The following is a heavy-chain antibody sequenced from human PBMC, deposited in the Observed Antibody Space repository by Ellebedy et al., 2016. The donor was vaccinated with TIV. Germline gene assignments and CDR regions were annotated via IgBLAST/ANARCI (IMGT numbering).Heavy chain of an antibody. J-gene: IGHJ5*02. CDR1: GFTSSDYW. V-gene: IGHV3-74*01. CDR3: ARQGFEP. Sequence: GESLKISCAASGFTSSDYWMHWVRQAPGKGLVWVSRISGDGSSTSYADSVKGRFTNSRDNAKNMMYLQMNGLRAEDTALYYCARQGFEPWGQGTLVTVSS. CDR2: ISGDGSST.